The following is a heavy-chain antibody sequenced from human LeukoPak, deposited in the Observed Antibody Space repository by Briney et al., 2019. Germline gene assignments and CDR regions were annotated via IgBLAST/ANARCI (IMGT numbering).Heavy chain of an antibody. CDR2: VNPSGGAT. CDR1: GYTFTSYY. Sequence: ASVKVSCKASGYTFTSYYMHWVLQAPGQGLEWMGIVNPSGGATSYAQKFQGRVTMTRDTSTSTVYMELSSLRSDDTAVYYCARGMIGNSPLENWGQGTLLTVSS. D-gene: IGHD4-23*01. CDR3: ARGMIGNSPLEN. V-gene: IGHV1-46*01. J-gene: IGHJ4*01.